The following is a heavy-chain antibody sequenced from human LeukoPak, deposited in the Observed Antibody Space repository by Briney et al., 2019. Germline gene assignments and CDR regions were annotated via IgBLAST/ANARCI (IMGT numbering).Heavy chain of an antibody. Sequence: GGSLRLSCAASGFTFSSYWMSWVHQAPGKGLEWVANIKQDGSEEYYVDSVEGRFTISRDNAKDSLYLQMNSLRAEDTAVYYCARDAVGATVFDYWGQGNLVTVSS. D-gene: IGHD1-26*01. CDR3: ARDAVGATVFDY. V-gene: IGHV3-7*05. CDR2: IKQDGSEE. J-gene: IGHJ4*02. CDR1: GFTFSSYW.